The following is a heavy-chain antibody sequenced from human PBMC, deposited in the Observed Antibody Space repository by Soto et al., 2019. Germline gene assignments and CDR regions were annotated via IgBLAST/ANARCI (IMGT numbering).Heavy chain of an antibody. CDR2: INHSGST. Sequence: SETLSLTCAVYGGSFSGYYWSWIRQPPGKGLEWIGEINHSGSTNYNPSLKSRVTISVDTSKNQFSLRLSSVTAADTAVYYCARGFPNCSGGSCYPTYYYGMDVWGQGTTVTVSS. V-gene: IGHV4-34*01. CDR1: GGSFSGYY. J-gene: IGHJ6*02. CDR3: ARGFPNCSGGSCYPTYYYGMDV. D-gene: IGHD2-15*01.